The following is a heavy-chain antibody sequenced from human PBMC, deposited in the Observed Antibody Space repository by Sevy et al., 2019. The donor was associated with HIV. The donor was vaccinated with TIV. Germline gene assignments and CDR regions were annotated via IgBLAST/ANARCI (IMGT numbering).Heavy chain of an antibody. CDR3: ARSPPVVVVPGAPSWFDP. Sequence: SETLSLTCAVHDGSFSGYYWNWIRQLPGKGLEWIGEINERGITYYNPSLKSRVTISVDTSNKQFSLRLNSVNAVDSAVYFCARSPPVVVVPGAPSWFDPWGQGTLVTVSS. V-gene: IGHV4-34*01. J-gene: IGHJ5*02. CDR1: DGSFSGYY. D-gene: IGHD2-2*01. CDR2: INERGIT.